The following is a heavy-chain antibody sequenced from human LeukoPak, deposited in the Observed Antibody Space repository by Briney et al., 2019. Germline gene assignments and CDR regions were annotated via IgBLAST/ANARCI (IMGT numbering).Heavy chain of an antibody. CDR3: ANAYGGNNGLFDY. Sequence: GGSLRLSCAASGLTFSSYAMYWVRQAPGKGLEWVAVISYDGSNKYYADSVKGRFTISRDNSKNTLYLQMHSLRAKDTAVYYCANAYGGNNGLFDYWGQGTLVIVSS. CDR2: ISYDGSNK. D-gene: IGHD4-23*01. V-gene: IGHV3-30*18. J-gene: IGHJ4*02. CDR1: GLTFSSYA.